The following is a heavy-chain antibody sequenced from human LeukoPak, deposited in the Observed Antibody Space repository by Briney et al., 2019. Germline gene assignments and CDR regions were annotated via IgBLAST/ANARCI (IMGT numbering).Heavy chain of an antibody. V-gene: IGHV4-61*02. J-gene: IGHJ4*02. CDR2: IYTSGST. D-gene: IGHD1-26*01. CDR1: GGSISSGSYY. Sequence: PSQTLSLTCTVSGGSISSGSYYWSWIRQPVGKGLEWIGRIYTSGSTNYNPSLKSRVTISVDTSKNQFSLKLSSVTAADTAVYYCARGGLDFDYWGQGTLVTVSS. CDR3: ARGGLDFDY.